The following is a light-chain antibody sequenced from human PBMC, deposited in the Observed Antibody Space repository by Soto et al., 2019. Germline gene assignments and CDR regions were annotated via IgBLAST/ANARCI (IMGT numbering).Light chain of an antibody. V-gene: IGKV3D-20*02. CDR3: QQRHMWPIT. CDR2: GAS. J-gene: IGKJ5*01. CDR1: QTVSSNY. Sequence: EISLTQSPDALSLSPGERAALSCRASQTVSSNYLAWCQQRPGQAPRLRIYGASTRAAGIPDRFSGSGSGTEFTLTISRLEPEDFAVYYCQQRHMWPITFGQGTRLEIK.